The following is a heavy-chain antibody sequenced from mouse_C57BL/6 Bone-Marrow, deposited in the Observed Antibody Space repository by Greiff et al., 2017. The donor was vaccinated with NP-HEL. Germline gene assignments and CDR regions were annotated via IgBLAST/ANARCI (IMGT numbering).Heavy chain of an antibody. CDR3: ARPGPYWYFDV. CDR1: GFTFSSYT. V-gene: IGHV5-9*01. CDR2: ISGGGGNT. J-gene: IGHJ1*03. Sequence: EVMLVESGGGLVKPGGSLKLSCAASGFTFSSYTMSWVRQTPEKRLEWVATISGGGGNTYYPDSVKGRFTISRDNAKNTRYLQMSSLRSEDTALYYCARPGPYWYFDVWGTGTTVTVSS.